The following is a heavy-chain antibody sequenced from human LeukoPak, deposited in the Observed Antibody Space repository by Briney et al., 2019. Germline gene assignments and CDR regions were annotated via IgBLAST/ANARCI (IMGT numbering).Heavy chain of an antibody. J-gene: IGHJ6*03. CDR3: ARRREYSYGYNGGYYYYYMDV. CDR1: GYRFTSYW. Sequence: GESLKISCKGSGYRFTSYWIGWVRPMPGKGLEWMGIIYPGDSDTRYSPSFQGQVTISADKSISTAYLQWSSLKASDTAMYYCARRREYSYGYNGGYYYYYMDVWGKGTTVTVSS. D-gene: IGHD5-18*01. V-gene: IGHV5-51*01. CDR2: IYPGDSDT.